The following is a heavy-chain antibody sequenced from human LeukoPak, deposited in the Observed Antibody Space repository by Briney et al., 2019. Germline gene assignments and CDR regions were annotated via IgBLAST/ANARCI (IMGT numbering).Heavy chain of an antibody. V-gene: IGHV3-23*01. CDR2: ISGSGGST. D-gene: IGHD2-2*02. J-gene: IGHJ6*02. CDR3: AKEDIVVVPAAIRRRGMDV. Sequence: GGSLRLSCAASGFTFSSYAMSWVRQAPGKGLEWVSAISGSGGSTYYADSVKGRFTISRDNAKNSLYLQMNSLRAEDTALYYCAKEDIVVVPAAIRRRGMDVWGQGTTVTVSS. CDR1: GFTFSSYA.